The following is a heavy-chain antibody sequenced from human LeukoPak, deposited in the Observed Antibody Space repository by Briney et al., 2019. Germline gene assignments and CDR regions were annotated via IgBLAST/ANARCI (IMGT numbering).Heavy chain of an antibody. CDR2: ISSSSSYI. CDR1: GFTFSSYS. D-gene: IGHD6-13*01. Sequence: PGGSLRLSCAASGFTFSSYSMNWVRQAPGKGLEWVSSISSSSSYIYYADSVKGRFTISRDNAKNSLFLQMNSLRAEDAAAYYCARAYSSSWFDYWGQGTLVTVSS. V-gene: IGHV3-21*01. J-gene: IGHJ4*02. CDR3: ARAYSSSWFDY.